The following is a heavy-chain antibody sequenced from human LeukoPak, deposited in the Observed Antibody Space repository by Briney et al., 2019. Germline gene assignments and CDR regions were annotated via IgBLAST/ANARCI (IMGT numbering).Heavy chain of an antibody. CDR1: GFTFSSYS. V-gene: IGHV3-21*01. J-gene: IGHJ4*02. D-gene: IGHD3-22*01. CDR3: AREENYYDSSGRRDY. Sequence: GGSLRLSCAASGFTFSSYSMNWVRQAPGKGLEWVSSISSSSSYIYYADSVKGRFTISRDNAKNSLYLQMNSLRAEDTAVYYCAREENYYDSSGRRDYWGQGTLVTVSS. CDR2: ISSSSSYI.